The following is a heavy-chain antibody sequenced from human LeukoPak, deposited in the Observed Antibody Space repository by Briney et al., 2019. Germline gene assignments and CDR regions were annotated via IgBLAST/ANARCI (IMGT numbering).Heavy chain of an antibody. Sequence: SQTLSLTCTVSGGSISSGDYYWSWIRQPPGKGLEWIGYIYYSGSTYYNPSLKSRVTISVDTSKNQFSLKLSSVTAADTAVYYCARPGSSSGWYDWYFDLWGRGTLVTVSS. V-gene: IGHV4-30-4*01. D-gene: IGHD6-19*01. J-gene: IGHJ2*01. CDR3: ARPGSSSGWYDWYFDL. CDR1: GGSISSGDYY. CDR2: IYYSGST.